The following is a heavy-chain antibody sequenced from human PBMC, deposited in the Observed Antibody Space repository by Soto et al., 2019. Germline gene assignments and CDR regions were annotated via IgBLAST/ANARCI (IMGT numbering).Heavy chain of an antibody. V-gene: IGHV3-9*01. D-gene: IGHD4-17*01. CDR1: GFSFDAHS. CDR2: ISWNSGSI. CDR3: VKDSPKYGDYVPYYFDY. J-gene: IGHJ4*02. Sequence: SLRLSCAGSGFSFDAHSMHWVRQAPGKGLEWVSSISWNSGSIAYADSVKGRFTISRDNAKNSLYLQMNGLRPEDTALYYCVKDSPKYGDYVPYYFDYWGQGTLVTVSS.